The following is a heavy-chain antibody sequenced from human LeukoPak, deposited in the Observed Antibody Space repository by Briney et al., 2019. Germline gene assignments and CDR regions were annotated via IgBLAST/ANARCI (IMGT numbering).Heavy chain of an antibody. CDR3: ARVSSGWSLYYFDY. Sequence: SETLSLTCAVYGGSFSGYYWSWIRQPPGKGLEWIGRIYTSGSTNYNPSLKSRVTMSIDTSKNQFSLKLSSVTAADTAVYYCARVSSGWSLYYFDYWGQGTLVTVSS. J-gene: IGHJ4*02. D-gene: IGHD6-19*01. CDR2: IYTSGST. V-gene: IGHV4-59*10. CDR1: GGSFSGYY.